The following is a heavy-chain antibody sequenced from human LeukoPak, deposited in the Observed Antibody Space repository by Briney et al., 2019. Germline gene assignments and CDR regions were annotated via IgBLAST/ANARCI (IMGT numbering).Heavy chain of an antibody. J-gene: IGHJ4*02. CDR3: ARESSYYYGSVL. CDR2: VNPNSGGT. V-gene: IGHV1-2*02. CDR1: GYTFTGYY. D-gene: IGHD3-10*01. Sequence: ASVKVSCKASGYTFTGYYMHWVRQAPGQGLEWMGWVNPNSGGTKYAQKFQGRVTMTRVTSISTAYMELSRLRTDDTAGYCCARESSYYYGSVLWGQGTLVTVSS.